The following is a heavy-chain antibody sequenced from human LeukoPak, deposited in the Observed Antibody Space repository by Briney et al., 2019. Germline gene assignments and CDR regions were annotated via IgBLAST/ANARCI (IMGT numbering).Heavy chain of an antibody. CDR1: RLTFSSYI. V-gene: IGHV3-21*01. CDR2: ISSSSRYI. CDR3: ARDPGGDCQFDY. J-gene: IGHJ4*02. D-gene: IGHD2-21*02. Sequence: GGAQTLSCAASRLTFSSYIMNWVRQAAGKGLNWVSSISSSSRYIYYQDSAKGRFTISRDNAKNSLYLQTNSMRAEDTAVYYCARDPGGDCQFDYWGQGTLVTVSS.